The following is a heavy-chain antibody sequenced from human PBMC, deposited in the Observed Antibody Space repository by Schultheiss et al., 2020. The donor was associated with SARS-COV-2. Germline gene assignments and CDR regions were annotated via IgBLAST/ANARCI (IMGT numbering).Heavy chain of an antibody. J-gene: IGHJ5*02. D-gene: IGHD6-19*01. Sequence: SVKVSCKASGYTFTSYGISWVRQAPGQGLEWMGRIIPILGIANYAQKFQGRVTITADKSTSTAYMELSSLRSEDTAVYYCAREGAAVAGTGGSWFDPWGQGTLVTVSS. CDR2: IIPILGIA. CDR1: GYTFTSYG. V-gene: IGHV1-69*04. CDR3: AREGAAVAGTGGSWFDP.